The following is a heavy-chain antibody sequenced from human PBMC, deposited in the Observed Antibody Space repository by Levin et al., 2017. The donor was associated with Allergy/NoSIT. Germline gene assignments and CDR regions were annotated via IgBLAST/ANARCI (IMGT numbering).Heavy chain of an antibody. CDR3: ARRRDDYYDILTGSYYGMDV. CDR1: GYSFTSYW. V-gene: IGHV5-51*01. J-gene: IGHJ6*02. Sequence: KVSCKGSGYSFTSYWIGWVRQMPGKGLEWMGIIYPGDSDTRYSPSFQGQVTISADKSISTAYLQWSSLKASDTAMYYCARRRDDYYDILTGSYYGMDVWGQGTTVTVSS. CDR2: IYPGDSDT. D-gene: IGHD3-9*01.